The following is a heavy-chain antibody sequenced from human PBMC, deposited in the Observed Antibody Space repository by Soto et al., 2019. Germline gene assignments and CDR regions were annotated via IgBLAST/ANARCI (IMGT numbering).Heavy chain of an antibody. V-gene: IGHV3-23*01. CDR3: AKDAVYRDGLWLMDS. D-gene: IGHD2-21*01. J-gene: IGHJ5*02. Sequence: GGSLRLSCAASGFTISTYAMTWVRQAPGKGLECVSGVTGSGSQIYYADSVKGRFTISKDNSKNTLYLQMSSLREEDTALYYCAKDAVYRDGLWLMDSWGQGTLVSVSS. CDR1: GFTISTYA. CDR2: VTGSGSQI.